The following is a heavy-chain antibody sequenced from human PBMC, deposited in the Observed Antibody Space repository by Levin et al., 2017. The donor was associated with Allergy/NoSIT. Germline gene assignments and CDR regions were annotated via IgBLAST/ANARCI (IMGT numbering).Heavy chain of an antibody. Sequence: GGSLRLSCAASGFTVSSNYMSWVRQAPGKGLEWVSVIYSGGNTYYADSVQGRFTVSRDNSRNTLYLQMNSLRVEDTAVYYCARDGRGTSWPYWYFDRWGRGTLVTVSS. D-gene: IGHD6-13*01. CDR3: ARDGRGTSWPYWYFDR. V-gene: IGHV3-53*01. CDR2: IYSGGNT. J-gene: IGHJ2*01. CDR1: GFTVSSNY.